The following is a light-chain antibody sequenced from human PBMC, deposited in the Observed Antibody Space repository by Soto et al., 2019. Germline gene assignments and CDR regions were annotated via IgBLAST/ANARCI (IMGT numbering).Light chain of an antibody. CDR1: KCLRSY. Sequence: QRTQSPSSLTASVVDRVTITCRSSKCLRSYLAWYQQKPGKVTKLLIYAASTVQSGVTSRFSGSGAGTDFIITIISLQPEDGATYYWQKYNSVPWTFGQGNKVEIK. CDR2: AAS. J-gene: IGKJ1*01. CDR3: QKYNSVPWT. V-gene: IGKV1-27*01.